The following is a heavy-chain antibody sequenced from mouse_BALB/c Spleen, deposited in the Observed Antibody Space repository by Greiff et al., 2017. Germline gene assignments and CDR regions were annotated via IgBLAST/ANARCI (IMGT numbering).Heavy chain of an antibody. CDR3: AKLTGYAMDY. J-gene: IGHJ4*01. CDR1: GYSFTSYY. V-gene: IGHV1S135*01. CDR2: IDPFNGGT. Sequence: VHVKQSGPELMKPGASVKISCKASGYSFTSYYMHWVKQSHGKSLEWIGYIDPFNGGTSYNQKFKGKATLTVDKSSSTAYMHLSSLTSEDSAVYYCAKLTGYAMDYWGQGTSVTVSS. D-gene: IGHD4-1*01.